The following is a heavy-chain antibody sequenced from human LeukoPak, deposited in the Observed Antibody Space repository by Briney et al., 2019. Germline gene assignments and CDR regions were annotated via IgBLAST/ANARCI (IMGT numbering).Heavy chain of an antibody. CDR3: ARKRHYYYLFGVVTQVFDY. D-gene: IGHD3-3*01. CDR2: INHSGST. V-gene: IGHV4-34*01. J-gene: IGHJ4*02. CDR1: GESFSGYY. Sequence: SETLSFTCAVYGESFSGYYWSWIRQPPGKGLEWIGEINHSGSTNYNPSLKSRVTISVDTSKNQFSLKLSSVTAADTAVYYCARKRHYYYLFGVVTQVFDYWGQGTLVTVSS.